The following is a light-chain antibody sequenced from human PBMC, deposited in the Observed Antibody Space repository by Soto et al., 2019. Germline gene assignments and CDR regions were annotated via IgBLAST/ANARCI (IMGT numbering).Light chain of an antibody. CDR3: QHWTDYSWT. CDR1: QSLPMW. V-gene: IGKV1-5*03. CDR2: KTS. Sequence: DINMTQSPSTLSASVGNRVTITCRASQSLPMWLAWYQQKPGKAPNLLIYKTSSLESGVPSRFSGSGSGTEFTLTISSLQPDDFATYYCQHWTDYSWTFGQGTKVEVK. J-gene: IGKJ1*01.